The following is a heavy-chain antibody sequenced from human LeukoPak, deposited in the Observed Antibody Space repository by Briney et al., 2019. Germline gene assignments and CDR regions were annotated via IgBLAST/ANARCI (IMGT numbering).Heavy chain of an antibody. CDR2: IGNKVSNYAT. Sequence: GGSLKLSCAASGFTFSGSAMHWVRQASGKGLEWVGHIGNKVSNYATEYAASLRGRFTISRDDSKDTAYLQVNSLRSEDTAVYYCARSPVYYDILTGYYPLDYMDVWGKGTTVTVSS. J-gene: IGHJ6*03. CDR1: GFTFSGSA. CDR3: ARSPVYYDILTGYYPLDYMDV. V-gene: IGHV3-73*01. D-gene: IGHD3-9*01.